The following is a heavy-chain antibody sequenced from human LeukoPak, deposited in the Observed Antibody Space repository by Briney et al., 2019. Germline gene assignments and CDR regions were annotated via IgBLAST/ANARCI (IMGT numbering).Heavy chain of an antibody. CDR1: VYTFTGYY. CDR2: INPNSGGT. V-gene: IGHV1-2*02. J-gene: IGHJ5*02. Sequence: VASVKVSCKASVYTFTGYYMHWVRQAPGQGLEWMGWINPNSGGTNYEQKLQGRVIMTRDTSISTAYMELSRLRFDDTAVYYRARHMTAANNWFDPWGQGTLVTVSS. D-gene: IGHD2-21*02. CDR3: ARHMTAANNWFDP.